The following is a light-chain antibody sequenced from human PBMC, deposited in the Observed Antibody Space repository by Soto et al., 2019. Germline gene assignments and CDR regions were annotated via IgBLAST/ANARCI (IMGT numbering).Light chain of an antibody. CDR1: SSDVGSYNL. Sequence: QSVLTQPASVSGSPGQSITISCTGTSSDVGSYNLVFWYQQHPGEAPKLMIYGGTKRPSGVSNRFSGSKSGNTASLTISGLQAEDEADYYCCSYACITPYYVFGTGTKLTVL. V-gene: IGLV2-23*01. CDR2: GGT. J-gene: IGLJ1*01. CDR3: CSYACITPYYV.